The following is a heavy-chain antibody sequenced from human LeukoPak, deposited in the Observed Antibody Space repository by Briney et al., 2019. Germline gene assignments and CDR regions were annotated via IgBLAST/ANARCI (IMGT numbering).Heavy chain of an antibody. CDR3: AKVPGEKATIGWFDY. D-gene: IGHD5-24*01. Sequence: GGSLRLSCAVSGFTFSSYAMNWVRQVPGKGLEWVSGISGSGDSTYYADSVKGRFTLSRDNSKNTLFLQMDSLRAEDTAVYYCAKVPGEKATIGWFDYWGQGILVTVSS. V-gene: IGHV3-23*01. CDR2: ISGSGDST. CDR1: GFTFSSYA. J-gene: IGHJ4*02.